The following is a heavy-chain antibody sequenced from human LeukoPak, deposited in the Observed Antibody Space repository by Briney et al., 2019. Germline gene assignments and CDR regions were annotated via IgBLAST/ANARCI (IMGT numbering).Heavy chain of an antibody. V-gene: IGHV3-23*01. Sequence: PGGSLRLSCAASGFTFNIYAMSWVRQAPGKGLEWVSAISGSGGSTYYADSVKGRFTISRDNSKNTLYLQMNSLRAEDTAVYYCAKFPLIVVVVAATMNYFDYWGQGTLVTVSS. CDR3: AKFPLIVVVVAATMNYFDY. CDR1: GFTFNIYA. CDR2: ISGSGGST. D-gene: IGHD2-15*01. J-gene: IGHJ4*02.